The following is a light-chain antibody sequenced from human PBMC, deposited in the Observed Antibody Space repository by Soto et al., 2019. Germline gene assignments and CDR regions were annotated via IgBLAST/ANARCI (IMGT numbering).Light chain of an antibody. CDR1: SSDVGSYNY. CDR2: EVS. Sequence: QSVLTQPASVSGSPGQSITISCTGTSSDVGSYNYVSWYQQDPGKAPKLMIYEVSNRPSGVSNRFSGSKSGNTASLTISGLQAEDEADYYCSSYTSISTLVFGGGTQLTVL. J-gene: IGLJ2*01. V-gene: IGLV2-14*01. CDR3: SSYTSISTLV.